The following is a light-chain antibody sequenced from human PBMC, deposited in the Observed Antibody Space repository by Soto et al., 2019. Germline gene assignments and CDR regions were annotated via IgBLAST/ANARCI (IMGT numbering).Light chain of an antibody. CDR1: QSVSSSR. V-gene: IGKV3-20*01. CDR2: GAS. Sequence: EIVLTQSPGTLSLSPGERATLSCRASQSVSSSRLAWYQQNPGQAPRLLIYGASSWAAGIPDRFSGSGSGTDFTLTISRVEPEDFAVYYCQQYGSSLFTFGPGTKVDIK. J-gene: IGKJ3*01. CDR3: QQYGSSLFT.